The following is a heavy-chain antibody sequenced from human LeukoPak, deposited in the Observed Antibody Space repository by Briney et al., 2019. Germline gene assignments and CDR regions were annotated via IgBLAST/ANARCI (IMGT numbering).Heavy chain of an antibody. CDR1: GFTFDDYA. CDR3: AKDRYKEMATGWFDP. J-gene: IGHJ5*02. CDR2: ISWSSGSI. V-gene: IGHV3-9*01. Sequence: PGGSLRLSCAASGFTFDDYAMHWVRQAPGKGLEWVSGISWSSGSIGYADSVKGRFTISRDNAKNSLYLQMNSLRAEDTALYYCAKDRYKEMATGWFDPWGQGTLVTVSS. D-gene: IGHD5-24*01.